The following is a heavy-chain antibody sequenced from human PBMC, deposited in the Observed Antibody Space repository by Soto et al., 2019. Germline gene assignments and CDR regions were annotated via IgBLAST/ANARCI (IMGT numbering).Heavy chain of an antibody. D-gene: IGHD3-10*01. J-gene: IGHJ5*02. CDR2: ISSSLSSI. CDR3: ARTYFYGSGSPNWFDP. V-gene: IGHV3-48*01. Sequence: VQLVESGGGLVQPGGSLRLSCAASGFTFSTYSMNWVRQAPGKGQERISYISSSLSSIYYADSVKGRFTISRDNAKNSLYLQMNSLRAEDTAVYYCARTYFYGSGSPNWFDPWGQGTLVTVSS. CDR1: GFTFSTYS.